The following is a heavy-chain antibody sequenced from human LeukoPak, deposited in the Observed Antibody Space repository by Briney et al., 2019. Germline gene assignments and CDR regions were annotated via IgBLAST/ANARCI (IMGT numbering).Heavy chain of an antibody. Sequence: GGSLRLFCVVSGFTFSSHWMSWVRQAPGEGLEWVANITEDGSEKYYVDSVKGRFTISRDNAKKSLYLQMDSLRAEDTAVYYCATHGYSELRYFDWSTNEWGQGTLVTVSS. V-gene: IGHV3-7*01. D-gene: IGHD3-9*01. J-gene: IGHJ4*02. CDR3: ATHGYSELRYFDWSTNE. CDR1: GFTFSSHW. CDR2: ITEDGSEK.